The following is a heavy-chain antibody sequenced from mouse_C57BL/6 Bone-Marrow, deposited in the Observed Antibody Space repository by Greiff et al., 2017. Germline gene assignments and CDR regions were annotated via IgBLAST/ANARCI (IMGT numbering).Heavy chain of an antibody. D-gene: IGHD2-4*01. J-gene: IGHJ4*01. CDR2: IDPSDSYT. CDR3: ARSIYDYDEGYYAMDY. CDR1: GYTFTSYW. Sequence: QVQLQQPGAELVMPGASVKLSCKASGYTFTSYWMHWVKQRPGQGLEWIGEIDPSDSYTNYNQKFKGKSTLTVDKSSSTAYMQLSSLTSEVSAVYYCARSIYDYDEGYYAMDYWGQGTSVTVSS. V-gene: IGHV1-69*01.